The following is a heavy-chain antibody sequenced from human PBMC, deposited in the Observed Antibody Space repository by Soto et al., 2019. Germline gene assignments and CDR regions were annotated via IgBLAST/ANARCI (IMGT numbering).Heavy chain of an antibody. J-gene: IGHJ3*02. CDR2: ISSSSSYI. Sequence: PGGSLRLSCAASGFTFSSYSMNWVRQAPGKGLEWVSSISSSSSYIYYADSVKGRFTISRDNAKNSLYLQMNSLRAEDTAVYYCARAEVTKNDAFDIWGQGTMVTVSS. D-gene: IGHD2-21*02. CDR3: ARAEVTKNDAFDI. CDR1: GFTFSSYS. V-gene: IGHV3-21*01.